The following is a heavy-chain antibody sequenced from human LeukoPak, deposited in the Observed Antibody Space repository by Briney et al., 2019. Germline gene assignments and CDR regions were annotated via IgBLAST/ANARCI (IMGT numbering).Heavy chain of an antibody. D-gene: IGHD3-3*01. J-gene: IGHJ4*02. Sequence: SETLSLTCTVSGGFISSYYWSWIRQPPGKGLEWIGYIYYSGSTNYNPSLKSRVTISVDTSKNQFSLKLSSVTAADTAVYYCASYDFWSGWFDYWGQGTLATVSS. CDR1: GGFISSYY. V-gene: IGHV4-59*01. CDR3: ASYDFWSGWFDY. CDR2: IYYSGST.